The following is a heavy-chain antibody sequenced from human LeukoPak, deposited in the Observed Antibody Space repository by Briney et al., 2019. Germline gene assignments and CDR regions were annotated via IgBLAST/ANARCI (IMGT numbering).Heavy chain of an antibody. D-gene: IGHD3-22*01. CDR2: ISAYNGNA. CDR1: GYTFTSYG. J-gene: IGHJ4*02. V-gene: IGHV1-18*01. CDR3: ARVAYDSSGYGYYFDY. Sequence: ASVKVSCKASGYTFTSYGISWVRQAPGQGLEWMGWISAYNGNANYAQKLQGRVTMTTETSTSTAYMELRSLRSDDTAVYYCARVAYDSSGYGYYFDYWGQGTLVTVSS.